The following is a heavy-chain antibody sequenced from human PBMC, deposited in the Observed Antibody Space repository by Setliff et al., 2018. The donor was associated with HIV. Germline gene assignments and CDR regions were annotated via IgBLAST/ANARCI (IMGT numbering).Heavy chain of an antibody. CDR3: ARDLKFGSSGHYYYYMDI. Sequence: HPGGSLRLSCAGSGLTFSSYPMHWVRQAPGKGLEWVALVSHDGSYKYYADSVQGRFTISRDNSKNTLSLQLNSLRAGDTAVYYCARDLKFGSSGHYYYYMDIWGKGTTVTVSS. CDR2: VSHDGSYK. V-gene: IGHV3-30*04. D-gene: IGHD6-6*01. J-gene: IGHJ6*03. CDR1: GLTFSSYP.